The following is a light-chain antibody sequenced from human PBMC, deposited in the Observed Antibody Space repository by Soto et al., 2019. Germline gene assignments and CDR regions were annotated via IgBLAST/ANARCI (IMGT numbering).Light chain of an antibody. CDR3: QQYNSYCT. V-gene: IGKV1-5*01. CDR1: QSISSW. Sequence: DIQMIQSPSTLSASVGDRVTITCRASQSISSWLAWYQQKPGKAPKLLIYDASSLESGVPSRFSGSGSGTEFTLTISSLQPDDFATYYCQQYNSYCTFGQGTKLEIK. CDR2: DAS. J-gene: IGKJ2*02.